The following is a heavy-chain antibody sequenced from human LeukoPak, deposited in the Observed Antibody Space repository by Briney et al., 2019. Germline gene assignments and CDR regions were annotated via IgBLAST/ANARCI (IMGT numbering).Heavy chain of an antibody. CDR3: AKDLESWKFGYGHYFFDY. CDR2: LYSGGAA. Sequence: PGGSLRLSCAVSGFTVRDNYLNWVRQTPGGGLECVSVLYSGGAAYYADSVKGRFTISRDTSKNTLSLQMNSLRAEDTAIYYCAKDLESWKFGYGHYFFDYWGQGTLVTVSS. D-gene: IGHD2/OR15-2a*01. J-gene: IGHJ4*02. CDR1: GFTVRDNY. V-gene: IGHV3-53*01.